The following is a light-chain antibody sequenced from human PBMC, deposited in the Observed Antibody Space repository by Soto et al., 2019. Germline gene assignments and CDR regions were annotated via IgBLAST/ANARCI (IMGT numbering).Light chain of an antibody. J-gene: IGKJ5*01. V-gene: IGKV3-15*01. CDR1: QSVRTK. CDR3: QQYNSWPPLT. CDR2: GAS. Sequence: IVMTQSPGTLSVSPGEGATLFCRASQSVRTKLAWYQQRAGQAPRLLMYGASTRATGIPDRFSGSGSGTEFTLTISSLQSEDFAVYYCQQYNSWPPLTFGQGTRLEIK.